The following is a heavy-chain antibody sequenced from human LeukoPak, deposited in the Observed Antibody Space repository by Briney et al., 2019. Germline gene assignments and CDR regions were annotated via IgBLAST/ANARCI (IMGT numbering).Heavy chain of an antibody. CDR1: GFTVSSNY. Sequence: GGSLRLSCAASGFTVSSNYMSWVRQAPGKGLEWVSVIYSGGSTYYADSVKGRFTISRDNDKNTLYLRMDSLRAEDTAVYYCARVSSGEQWLAFDYWGQGTLVTVFS. J-gene: IGHJ4*02. D-gene: IGHD6-19*01. CDR3: ARVSSGEQWLAFDY. CDR2: IYSGGST. V-gene: IGHV3-53*01.